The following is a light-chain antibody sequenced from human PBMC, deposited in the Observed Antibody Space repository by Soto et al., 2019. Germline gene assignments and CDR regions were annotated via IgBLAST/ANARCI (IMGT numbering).Light chain of an antibody. CDR3: SAWADSRSVGV. Sequence: QSVLTQPPSASGTPGQRVTLSCSGSSSNIGYNSVNWYQQLPGKAPQLLMHGNRQRPSGVPVRFSVSKSGTAASLAISGLGTEAEADDDCSAWADSRSVGVFGGGTKLTVL. CDR2: GNR. V-gene: IGLV1-47*02. J-gene: IGLJ3*02. CDR1: SSNIGYNS.